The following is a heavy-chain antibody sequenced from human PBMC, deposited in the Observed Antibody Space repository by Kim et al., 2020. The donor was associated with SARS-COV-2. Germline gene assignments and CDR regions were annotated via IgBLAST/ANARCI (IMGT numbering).Heavy chain of an antibody. V-gene: IGHV3-21*01. J-gene: IGHJ3*02. CDR1: GFTFSSYS. CDR2: ISSSSSYI. D-gene: IGHD2-2*01. Sequence: GGSLRLSCAASGFTFSSYSMNWVRQAPGKGLEWVSSISSSSSYIYYADSVKGRFTISRDNAKNSLYLQMNSLRAEDTAVYYCARDTPDIVVVPAASMGDAFDIWGQGTMVTVSS. CDR3: ARDTPDIVVVPAASMGDAFDI.